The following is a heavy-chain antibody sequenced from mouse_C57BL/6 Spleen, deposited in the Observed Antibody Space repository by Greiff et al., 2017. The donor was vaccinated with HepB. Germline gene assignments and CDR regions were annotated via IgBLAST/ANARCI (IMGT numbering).Heavy chain of an antibody. CDR3: ARGRIYYHYAMDY. Sequence: EVQLQQSGPELVKPGASVKIPCKASGYTFTDYNMDWVKQSHGKSLEWIGDINPNNGGTIYNQKFKGKATLTVDKSSSTAYMELRSLTSEDTAVYYCARGRIYYHYAMDYWGQGTSVTVSS. V-gene: IGHV1-18*01. CDR1: GYTFTDYN. J-gene: IGHJ4*01. CDR2: INPNNGGT. D-gene: IGHD1-1*01.